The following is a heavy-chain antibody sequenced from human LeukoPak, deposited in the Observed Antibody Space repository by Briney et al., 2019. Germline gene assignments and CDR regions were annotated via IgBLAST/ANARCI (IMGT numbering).Heavy chain of an antibody. J-gene: IGHJ4*02. V-gene: IGHV4-30-4*01. CDR3: ARGGGNVPLDY. CDR1: GGSISSGDYY. CDR2: IYYSGST. D-gene: IGHD4-23*01. Sequence: SETLSLTCTVSGGSISSGDYYWSWIRQPPGKGLEWIGHIYYSGSTHYNPSLKSRVTISVDTSKNQFSLKLSSVTAADTAVYYCARGGGNVPLDYWGQGTLVTVSS.